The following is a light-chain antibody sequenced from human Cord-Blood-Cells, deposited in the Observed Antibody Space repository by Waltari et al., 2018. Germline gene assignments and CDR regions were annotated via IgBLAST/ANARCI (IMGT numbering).Light chain of an antibody. CDR1: SGSIARNY. V-gene: IGLV6-57*02. J-gene: IGLJ2*01. CDR3: QSYESSSVV. Sequence: NFMLTQPHSVSESPGKTVTISCTGSSGSIARNYVQWYQQRPGGAPTTVSYEDNERRSGVPDGVSGSFDSSPNSASISLSGLKTESEADLYCQSYESSSVVLGGGTEPCVL. CDR2: EDN.